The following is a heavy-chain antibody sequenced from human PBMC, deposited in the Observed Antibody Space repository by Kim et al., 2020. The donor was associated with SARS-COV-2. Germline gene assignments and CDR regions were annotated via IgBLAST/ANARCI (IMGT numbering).Heavy chain of an antibody. CDR2: ISSSGSTI. D-gene: IGHD6-13*01. V-gene: IGHV3-48*03. J-gene: IGHJ6*02. CDR3: ARHPYSSSDNYYGMDV. Sequence: GGSLRLSCAASGFTFSSYEMNWVRQAPGKGLEWVSYISSSGSTIYYANSVKGRFTISRDNAKNSLYLQMNSLRADDTAVYYCARHPYSSSDNYYGMDVWGQRTTVTLSS. CDR1: GFTFSSYE.